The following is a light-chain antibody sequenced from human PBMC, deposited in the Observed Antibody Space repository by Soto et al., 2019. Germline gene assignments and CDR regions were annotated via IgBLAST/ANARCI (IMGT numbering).Light chain of an antibody. V-gene: IGLV2-14*01. CDR3: STYTNSITV. CDR2: EVS. Sequence: QSVLTQPASVSGSPGQSITISCTGTNSDVGGYEYVSWYQQHPGKVPKLMIYEVSNRPSGVSNRFSGSKSGNTASLTISGLQAEDEGDFYCSTYTNSITVFGGGTKVTVL. J-gene: IGLJ3*02. CDR1: NSDVGGYEY.